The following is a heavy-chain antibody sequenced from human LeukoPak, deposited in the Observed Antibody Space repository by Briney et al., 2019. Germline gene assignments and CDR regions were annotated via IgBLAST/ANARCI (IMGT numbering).Heavy chain of an antibody. CDR2: ISGSGGST. CDR3: ARHVVAVGSDY. CDR1: GFTFSTYG. V-gene: IGHV3-21*01. D-gene: IGHD3-22*01. J-gene: IGHJ4*02. Sequence: GGSLRLSCEASGFTFSTYGINWVRQAPGKGLEWVSAISGSGGSTYYADSVKGRFTISRDNAKNSLCLQMNSLRAEDTAVYYCARHVVAVGSDYWGQGTLVTVSS.